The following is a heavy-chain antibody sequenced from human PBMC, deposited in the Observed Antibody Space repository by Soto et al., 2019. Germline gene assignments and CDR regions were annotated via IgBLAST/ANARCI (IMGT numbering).Heavy chain of an antibody. J-gene: IGHJ6*02. CDR3: ARDLLVVVPAAMSERSAYYYGMDV. V-gene: IGHV1-69*13. CDR2: IIPIFGTA. D-gene: IGHD2-2*01. Sequence: GASVKVSCKASGGTFSSYAISWVRQAPGQGLEWMGGIIPIFGTANYAQKFQGRVTITADESTSTAYMELSSLRSEDTAVYYCARDLLVVVPAAMSERSAYYYGMDVWGQGTTVTVYS. CDR1: GGTFSSYA.